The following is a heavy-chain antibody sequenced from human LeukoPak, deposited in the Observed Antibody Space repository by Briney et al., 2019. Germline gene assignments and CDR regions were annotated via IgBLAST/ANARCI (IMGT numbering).Heavy chain of an antibody. CDR3: ARGEQSRY. D-gene: IGHD1/OR15-1a*01. CDR2: ISTYSGNT. J-gene: IGHJ4*02. CDR1: GYTYTSYT. V-gene: IGHV1-18*01. Sequence: SVKVSCKASGYTYTSYTFSWVRQAPGQGLEWVGWISTYSGNTNYAQNFQGRVTMTTDTSTSTAYMELRSLTSDDTAVYYCARGEQSRYWGQGTLVTVSS.